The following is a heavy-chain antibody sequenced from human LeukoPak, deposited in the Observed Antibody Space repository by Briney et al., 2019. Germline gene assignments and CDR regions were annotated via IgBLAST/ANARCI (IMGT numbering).Heavy chain of an antibody. V-gene: IGHV1-8*01. CDR3: ARAIRRLATGGYYYYYMDV. CDR2: MNPNSGNT. D-gene: IGHD3-9*01. Sequence: ASVKVSCKASGYTFTSYDINWVRQAAGQGLEWMGWMNPNSGNTGYAQKFQGRVTMTRNTSISTAYMELSSLRSEDTAVYYCARAIRRLATGGYYYYYMDVWGKGTTVTVPS. J-gene: IGHJ6*03. CDR1: GYTFTSYD.